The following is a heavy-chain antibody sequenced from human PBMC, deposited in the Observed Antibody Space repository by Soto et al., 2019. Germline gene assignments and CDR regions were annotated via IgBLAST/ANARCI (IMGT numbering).Heavy chain of an antibody. CDR2: ITGSGAST. J-gene: IGHJ3*01. CDR1: GFTLSNYA. V-gene: IGHV3-23*01. Sequence: GGSLRLSCTASGFTLSNYAIRWVRQGPGKGLERVSGITGSGASTYYADSVKGRFTISRDNSENTLYLQMKSLRAEDTAVYYSARQWVLLILRRPHRAF. D-gene: IGHD3-16*01. CDR3: ARQWVLLILRRPHRAF.